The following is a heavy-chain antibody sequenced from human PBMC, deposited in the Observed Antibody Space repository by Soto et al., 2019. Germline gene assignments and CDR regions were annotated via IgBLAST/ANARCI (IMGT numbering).Heavy chain of an antibody. V-gene: IGHV4-39*01. CDR3: ARRHRSGYAYYFDY. CDR2: IFYTGST. CDR1: DDSISSSTYY. Sequence: PSETLSLTCSVSDDSISSSTYYWGWIRQPPGKGLEWLGYIFYTGSTYKNPSPKSRVTISADSSKNQFSVNLTSVTATDTAVYYCARRHRSGYAYYFDYWGQGILVTVYS. D-gene: IGHD3-22*01. J-gene: IGHJ4*02.